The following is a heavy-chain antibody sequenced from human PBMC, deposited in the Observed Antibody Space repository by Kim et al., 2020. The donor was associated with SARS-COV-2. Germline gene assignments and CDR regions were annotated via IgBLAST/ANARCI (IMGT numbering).Heavy chain of an antibody. Sequence: SETLSLTCTVSGYSISSGYYWGWIRQPPGKGLEWMGSIYHSGGTYYNPSLKSRVTISVDTSKNQFSLKLSSVTAADTAVYYCARCTIDYEEGDAFDIWGQGTMVTVSS. CDR2: IYHSGGT. J-gene: IGHJ3*02. CDR3: ARCTIDYEEGDAFDI. CDR1: GYSISSGYY. V-gene: IGHV4-38-2*02. D-gene: IGHD4-17*01.